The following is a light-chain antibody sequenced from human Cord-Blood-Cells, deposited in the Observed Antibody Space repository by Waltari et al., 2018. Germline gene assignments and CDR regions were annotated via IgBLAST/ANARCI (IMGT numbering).Light chain of an antibody. CDR2: AAS. CDR1: QDISNY. V-gene: IGKV1-33*01. Sequence: DIQMTQSPSSLSASVGDRVTITCQASQDISNYLNLYQQKPGKAPKLLIYAASNFETGVPSRFSGSGSGTDFTFTISSLQPEDIATYYCQQYDNLPLTFGGGTKVEIK. J-gene: IGKJ4*01. CDR3: QQYDNLPLT.